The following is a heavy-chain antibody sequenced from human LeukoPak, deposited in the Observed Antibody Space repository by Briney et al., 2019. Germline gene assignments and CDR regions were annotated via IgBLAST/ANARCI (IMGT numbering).Heavy chain of an antibody. V-gene: IGHV4-39*02. CDR1: GGSISSSSYY. CDR2: IYYSGST. J-gene: IGHJ6*02. Sequence: SETLSLTCTVSGGSISSSSYYWGWIRQPPGKGLEWIGSIYYSGSTYYNPSLKSRVTISVDTSKNQFSLKLSSVTAADTAVYYCAREGEGYCSGGSCYRYYYGMDVWGQGTTVTVSS. D-gene: IGHD2-15*01. CDR3: AREGEGYCSGGSCYRYYYGMDV.